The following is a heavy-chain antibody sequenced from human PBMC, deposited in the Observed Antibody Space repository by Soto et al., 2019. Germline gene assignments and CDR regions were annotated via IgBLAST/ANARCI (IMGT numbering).Heavy chain of an antibody. CDR2: IHSSGNT. Sequence: QVQLQESGPGLVKPSETLSLTCTVSDGSITNFYWNWIRQTPGKGLEWIGHIHSSGNTGYNPSLESRVTMSVDTSKKQFSLRLTSVTTADPAVYYCARLQYTLVTPIEIWGQGTLVTVSS. CDR3: ARLQYTLVTPIEI. V-gene: IGHV4-59*01. D-gene: IGHD5-18*01. J-gene: IGHJ3*02. CDR1: DGSITNFY.